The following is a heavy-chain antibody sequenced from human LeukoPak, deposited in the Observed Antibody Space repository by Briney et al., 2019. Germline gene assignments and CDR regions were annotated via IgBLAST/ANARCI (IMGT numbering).Heavy chain of an antibody. CDR1: GYTFTSYG. Sequence: SVKVSCKASGYTFTSYGISWVRQAPGQGLEWMGGIIPIFGTANYAQKFQGRVTITADKSTSTAYMELSSLRSEDTAVYYCAREGALGGSYDSSGYYFGGAFDIWGQGTMVTVSS. CDR2: IIPIFGTA. D-gene: IGHD3-22*01. J-gene: IGHJ3*02. V-gene: IGHV1-69*06. CDR3: AREGALGGSYDSSGYYFGGAFDI.